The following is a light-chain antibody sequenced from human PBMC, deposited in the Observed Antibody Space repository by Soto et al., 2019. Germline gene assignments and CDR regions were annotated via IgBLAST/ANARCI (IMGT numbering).Light chain of an antibody. CDR2: VAS. CDR1: QSVSSN. V-gene: IGKV3-15*01. Sequence: EIVMTQSPATLSVSPGERATLSCRASQSVSSNLDWYQQKPGQAPRLLIYVASTRATGIPARFSGSGSGTAFNLTISSLQSEDFAVYYCQQYNNWPPRWTCGQGTKVEIK. J-gene: IGKJ1*01. CDR3: QQYNNWPPRWT.